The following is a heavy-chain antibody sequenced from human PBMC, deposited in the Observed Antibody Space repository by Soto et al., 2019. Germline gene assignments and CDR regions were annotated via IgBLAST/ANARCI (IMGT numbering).Heavy chain of an antibody. CDR3: VKGLGYCSGSRCHPGH. J-gene: IGHJ4*02. Sequence: GGSLRLSCAASGFTFSDYSMSWVRQSPGKRLEWVSAISGGGYSTSYADSVKGRFAISRDNSKNTVSLQMNSLRAEDTAIYYCVKGLGYCSGSRCHPGHWGPGTLVTVSS. D-gene: IGHD2-15*01. CDR2: ISGGGYST. CDR1: GFTFSDYS. V-gene: IGHV3-23*01.